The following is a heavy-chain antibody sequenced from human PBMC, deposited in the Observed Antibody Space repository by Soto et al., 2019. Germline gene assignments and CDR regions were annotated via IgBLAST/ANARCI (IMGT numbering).Heavy chain of an antibody. CDR3: AHRVLRTVFGLVTTTAIYFYL. CDR2: IYWDDDK. Sequence: QITLNESGPTVVRPTETLTLTCRFSGFSLTTSGVGVGWIRQSPGKAPEWHALIYWDDDKRYSASLKSRLTSHNYTSKNQGVLTVSDLDPSDTPTYYCAHRVLRTVFGLVTTTAIYFYLWGQGTPVAVSS. J-gene: IGHJ4*02. D-gene: IGHD3-3*01. V-gene: IGHV2-5*02. CDR1: GFSLTTSGVG.